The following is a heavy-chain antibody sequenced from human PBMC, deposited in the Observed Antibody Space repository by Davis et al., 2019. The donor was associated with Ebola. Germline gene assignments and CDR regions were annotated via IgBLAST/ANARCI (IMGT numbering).Heavy chain of an antibody. Sequence: PSETLSLTCTVSGGSISSSSYYWGWIRQPPGKGLEWIGSIYYSGSTYYNPSLKSRVTISVDTSKNQFSLKLSSVTAADTAVYYCAITRGSSSWYSNWFDPWGQGTLVTVSS. CDR1: GGSISSSSYY. CDR3: AITRGSSSWYSNWFDP. V-gene: IGHV4-39*01. CDR2: IYYSGST. D-gene: IGHD6-13*01. J-gene: IGHJ5*02.